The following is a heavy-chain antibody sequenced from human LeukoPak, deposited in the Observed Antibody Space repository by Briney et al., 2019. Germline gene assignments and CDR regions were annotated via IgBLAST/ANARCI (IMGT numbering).Heavy chain of an antibody. Sequence: GGSLRLSCAASGFTFSDYYMSWIRQAPGKGLEWVSYISSSGSTIYYADSVKGRFTISRDNAKNSLYLQMNSLRAEDTAVYYCARVEYSSGWPNYYYYMDVWGKGTTVTVSS. CDR2: ISSSGSTI. V-gene: IGHV3-11*01. J-gene: IGHJ6*03. D-gene: IGHD6-19*01. CDR3: ARVEYSSGWPNYYYYMDV. CDR1: GFTFSDYY.